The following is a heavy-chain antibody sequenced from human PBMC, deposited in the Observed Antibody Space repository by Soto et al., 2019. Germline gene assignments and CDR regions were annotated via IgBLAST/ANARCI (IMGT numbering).Heavy chain of an antibody. CDR1: CYSFTRYW. J-gene: IGHJ6*02. D-gene: IGHD3-22*01. CDR2: IYPGDSDT. CDR3: ARALYYYDSSGYYYYYYGMDV. Sequence: PGESLTISNSCSCYSFTRYWIGGVRQMPGKGLGWMGIIYPGDSDTRYRPSFQGQVTISADKSISTAYLQWSSLKASDTAMYYCARALYYYDSSGYYYYYYGMDVWGQGTTVTVSS. V-gene: IGHV5-51*01.